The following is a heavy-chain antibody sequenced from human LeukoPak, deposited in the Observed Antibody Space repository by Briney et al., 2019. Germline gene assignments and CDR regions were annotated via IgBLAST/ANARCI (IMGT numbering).Heavy chain of an antibody. CDR1: GVSISSGGYS. CDR2: IYHSGST. D-gene: IGHD3-22*01. J-gene: IGHJ3*02. Sequence: PSQTLSLTCAGSGVSISSGGYSWSWIRQPPGKGLEWIGYIYHSGSTYYNPSLKSRVTISVDRSKNQFPLKLSSVTAADTAVYYCASTYYYDSSGYLGAFDIWGQGTMVTVSS. V-gene: IGHV4-30-2*01. CDR3: ASTYYYDSSGYLGAFDI.